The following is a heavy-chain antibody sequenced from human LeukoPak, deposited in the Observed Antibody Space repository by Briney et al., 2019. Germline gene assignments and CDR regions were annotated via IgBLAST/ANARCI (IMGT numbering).Heavy chain of an antibody. Sequence: TASETLSLTCTVSGGSISSSSYYWGWIRQPPGKGLEWIGSIYYSGSTYYNPSLKSRVTISVDTSKNQFSLKLSSVTAADTAVYYCARPSIVGATNAFDIWGQGTMVTVSS. D-gene: IGHD1-26*01. CDR2: IYYSGST. V-gene: IGHV4-39*01. CDR1: GGSISSSSYY. J-gene: IGHJ3*02. CDR3: ARPSIVGATNAFDI.